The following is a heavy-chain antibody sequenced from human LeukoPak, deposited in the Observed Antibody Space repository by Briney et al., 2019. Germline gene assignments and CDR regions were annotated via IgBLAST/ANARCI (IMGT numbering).Heavy chain of an antibody. CDR2: ISGSGGST. CDR3: AKASAMIVVVSKHFDY. V-gene: IGHV3-23*01. Sequence: GGSLRLSCAASGFTFSSYSMSWVRQAPGKGLEWVSAISGSGGSTYYADSVKGRFTISRDNSKNTLYLQMNSLRAEDTAVYYCAKASAMIVVVSKHFDYWGQGTLVTVSS. CDR1: GFTFSSYS. D-gene: IGHD3-22*01. J-gene: IGHJ4*02.